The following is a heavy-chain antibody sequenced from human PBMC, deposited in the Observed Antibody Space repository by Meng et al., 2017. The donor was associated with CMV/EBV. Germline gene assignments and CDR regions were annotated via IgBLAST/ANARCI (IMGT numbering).Heavy chain of an antibody. D-gene: IGHD3-10*01. CDR1: GGTFSSNT. Sequence: SVKVSCKASGGTFSSNTIAWVRQAPGQGLEWMGRTIPILGIADYAQKFQGRLTITADKSTRTAFMELSSLRSEDTAVYYCARSLGPPFGDLLYLWGQGTLVTVSS. J-gene: IGHJ5*02. V-gene: IGHV1-69*02. CDR3: ARSLGPPFGDLLYL. CDR2: TIPILGIA.